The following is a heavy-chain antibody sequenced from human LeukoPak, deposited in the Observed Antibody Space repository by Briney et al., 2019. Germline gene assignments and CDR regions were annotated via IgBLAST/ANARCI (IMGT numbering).Heavy chain of an antibody. V-gene: IGHV4-61*02. CDR1: GGSISSGSYY. CDR2: IYTSGST. Sequence: SQTLSLTCTVSGGSISSGSYYWSWIRQPAGKGLEWIGRIYTSGSTNYNPSLKSRVTISVDTSKNQFSLKLSSVTAADTAVYYCARAGYYDSAFTVDYWGQGTLVTVSS. CDR3: ARAGYYDSAFTVDY. D-gene: IGHD3-22*01. J-gene: IGHJ4*02.